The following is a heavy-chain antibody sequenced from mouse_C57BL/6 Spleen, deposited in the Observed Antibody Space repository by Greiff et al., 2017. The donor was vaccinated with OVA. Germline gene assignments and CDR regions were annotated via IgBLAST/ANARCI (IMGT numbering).Heavy chain of an antibody. V-gene: IGHV5-17*01. CDR1: GFTFSDYG. J-gene: IGHJ3*01. Sequence: EVKRVESGGGLVKPGGSLKLSCAASGFTFSDYGMHWVRQAPEKGLEWVAYISSGSSTIYYADTVKGRFTISRDNAKNTLFLQMTSLRSEDTAMYYCAVKDYGSSLGFAYWGQGTLVTVSA. CDR3: AVKDYGSSLGFAY. D-gene: IGHD1-1*01. CDR2: ISSGSSTI.